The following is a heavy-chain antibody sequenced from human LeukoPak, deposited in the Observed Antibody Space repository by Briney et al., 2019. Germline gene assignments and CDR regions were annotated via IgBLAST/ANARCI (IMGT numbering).Heavy chain of an antibody. V-gene: IGHV4-4*09. CDR3: ARHRSPSSLSYFDI. CDR1: GASISSYY. D-gene: IGHD6-19*01. CDR2: IYTSETT. Sequence: NPSETLSLTCTVSGASISSYYWSWIRQPPGKGLEWIGYIYTSETTNYNPSLRSRVTISIDTSKNQFSLGLSSVTAADTAVYYCARHRSPSSLSYFDIWGQGTLVIVSS. J-gene: IGHJ4*02.